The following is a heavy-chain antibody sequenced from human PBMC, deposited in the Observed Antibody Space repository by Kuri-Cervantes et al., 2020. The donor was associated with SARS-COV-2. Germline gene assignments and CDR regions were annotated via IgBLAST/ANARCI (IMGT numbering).Heavy chain of an antibody. CDR3: ARSLNGGNSGFDY. D-gene: IGHD4-23*01. CDR2: FYPGDSDT. CDR1: GYSFTNYW. V-gene: IGHV5-51*01. Sequence: KVSCKGSGYSFTNYWIGWVRQMPGKGLEWMGIFYPGDSDTRYSPSFQGQVTISADKSISTAYPQWSSLKASDTAMYYCARSLNGGNSGFDYWGQGTLVTVSS. J-gene: IGHJ4*02.